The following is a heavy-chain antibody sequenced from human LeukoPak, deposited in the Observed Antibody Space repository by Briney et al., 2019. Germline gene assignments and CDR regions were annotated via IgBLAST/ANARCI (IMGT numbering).Heavy chain of an antibody. Sequence: SEALSRTCAVYGGSFSGYYWSWIRQPPGKGLEWIGEINHSGSTNYNPSLKSRVTISVDTSKNQFSLKLSSVTAADTAVYYCARSIVGATYFDYWGQGTLVTVSS. V-gene: IGHV4-34*01. J-gene: IGHJ4*02. CDR2: INHSGST. CDR1: GGSFSGYY. D-gene: IGHD1-26*01. CDR3: ARSIVGATYFDY.